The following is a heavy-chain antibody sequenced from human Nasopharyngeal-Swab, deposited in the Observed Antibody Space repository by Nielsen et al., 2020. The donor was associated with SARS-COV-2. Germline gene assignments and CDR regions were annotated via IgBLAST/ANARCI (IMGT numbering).Heavy chain of an antibody. CDR2: IYYSGST. D-gene: IGHD4-17*01. CDR1: GGSISSSSYY. Sequence: SETLSLTCTVSGGSISSSSYYWGWIRQPPGKGLEWLGSIYYSGSTYYNPSLKSRVTISVDTSKNQFSLKLSSVTAAETAVYYCARHRGLRSYYYGMDVWGQGTTVTVSS. J-gene: IGHJ6*02. CDR3: ARHRGLRSYYYGMDV. V-gene: IGHV4-39*01.